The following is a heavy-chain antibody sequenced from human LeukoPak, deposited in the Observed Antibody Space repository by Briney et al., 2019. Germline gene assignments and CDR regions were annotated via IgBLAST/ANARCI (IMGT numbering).Heavy chain of an antibody. CDR1: GYTLNSYG. D-gene: IGHD6-19*01. V-gene: IGHV1-18*01. CDR3: ARAHLQLWLGGDYYYYMDV. CDR2: INPYNGHT. J-gene: IGHJ6*03. Sequence: ASVTVSCKASGYTLNSYGFTWVRQAPGQGLEWVGWINPYNGHTDYAQQMQGRVTMTTDTSTKTAYMELRSLRPDDTAVYYCARAHLQLWLGGDYYYYMDVWGKGTTVPVSS.